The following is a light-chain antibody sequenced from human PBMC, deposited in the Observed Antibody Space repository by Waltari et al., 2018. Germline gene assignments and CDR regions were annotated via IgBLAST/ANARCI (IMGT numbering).Light chain of an antibody. CDR2: GTS. J-gene: IGKJ4*01. V-gene: IGKV3-20*01. CDR3: QDYDGSAVT. CDR1: QSVSSIS. Sequence: DIVLTQSPGTLALSPGERATLSCRASQSVSSISFTWYQQRPGQAPRLLIYGTSRRATDIPDRFSGSGSGTDFTLTISRLEPEDFAVYFCQDYDGSAVTFGGGTKVEIK.